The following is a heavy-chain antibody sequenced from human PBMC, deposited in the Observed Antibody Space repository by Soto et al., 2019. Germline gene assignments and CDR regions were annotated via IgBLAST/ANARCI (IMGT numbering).Heavy chain of an antibody. J-gene: IGHJ6*03. D-gene: IGHD1-1*01. CDR2: INHSGST. CDR3: ARQREQDYYFMDV. Sequence: SETLSLTCAVYGGSFIAYYWSWIRQPPGKGLEWIGDINHSGSTNYNPSLKGQVTISVDTSKNQFSLKLSSVTAADTAVYYCARQREQDYYFMDVWGKGTTVTVS. CDR1: GGSFIAYY. V-gene: IGHV4-34*01.